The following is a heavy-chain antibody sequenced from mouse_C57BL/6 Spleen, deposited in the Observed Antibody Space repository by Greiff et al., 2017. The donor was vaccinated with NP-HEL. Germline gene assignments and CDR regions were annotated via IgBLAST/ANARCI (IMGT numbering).Heavy chain of an antibody. V-gene: IGHV1-53*01. Sequence: QVQLQQPGTELVKPGASVKLSCKASGYTFTSYWMHWVKQRPGQGLEWIGNINPSNGGTNYNEKFKSKATLTVDKSSSTAYMKLSSLTSEDSAVYYCARSPYGNYDYFDYWGQGTTLTVSS. D-gene: IGHD2-1*01. J-gene: IGHJ2*01. CDR3: ARSPYGNYDYFDY. CDR1: GYTFTSYW. CDR2: INPSNGGT.